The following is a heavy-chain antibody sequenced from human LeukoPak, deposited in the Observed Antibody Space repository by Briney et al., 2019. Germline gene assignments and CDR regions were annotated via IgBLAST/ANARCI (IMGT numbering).Heavy chain of an antibody. V-gene: IGHV3-64*01. J-gene: IGHJ4*02. D-gene: IGHD1-1*01. CDR2: ITSDGAST. CDR3: ARYNSKRYVDY. Sequence: GGSLRLSCAASGFSFRTSGMYWVRQAPGKGLEYVSVITSDGASTFYANSVKGRFTISRDNSKNTLYLQMGSLRGEDMAVYYCARYNSKRYVDYWGQGTLVTVSS. CDR1: GFSFRTSG.